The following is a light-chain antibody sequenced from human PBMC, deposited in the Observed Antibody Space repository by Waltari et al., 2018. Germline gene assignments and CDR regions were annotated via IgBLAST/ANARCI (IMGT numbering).Light chain of an antibody. CDR1: SSDIGDYDY. CDR3: CSYAGTNNFYV. J-gene: IGLJ1*01. CDR2: EVI. Sequence: QSALTQPPSASGSPGASVTIACTGTSSDIGDYDYVSWYQQHPGKAPKLMIYEVIKRPSGVPDRFSGSKSGNTASLTVSGLQAEDEADYYCCSYAGTNNFYVFGTGTKVTVL. V-gene: IGLV2-8*01.